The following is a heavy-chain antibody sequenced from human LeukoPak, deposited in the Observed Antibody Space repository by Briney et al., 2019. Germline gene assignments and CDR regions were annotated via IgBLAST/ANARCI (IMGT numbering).Heavy chain of an antibody. CDR2: IYYSGST. CDR3: ARRVIMSSSWFDP. J-gene: IGHJ5*02. Sequence: KPSETLSLTCTVSGGSICSSTYYWGWIRQPPGKGLEWIGSIYYSGSTYYNPSLKSRVTISVDTSKNQFSLMLSSVTAADTAVYYCARRVIMSSSWFDPWGQGTLVTVSS. CDR1: GGSICSSTYY. D-gene: IGHD3-10*01. V-gene: IGHV4-39*01.